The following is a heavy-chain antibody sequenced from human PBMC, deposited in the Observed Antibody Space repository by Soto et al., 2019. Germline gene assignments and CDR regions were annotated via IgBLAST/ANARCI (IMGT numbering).Heavy chain of an antibody. CDR2: ISYDGSNK. V-gene: IGHV3-30-3*01. D-gene: IGHD3-3*01. J-gene: IGHJ4*02. Sequence: GGSLRLSCAASGFTFSSYAMHWVRQAPGKGLEWVAVISYDGSNKYYADSVKGRFTISRDNSKNTLYLQMNSLRAEDTAVYYCAREWALRCFDYWGQGTLVTVSS. CDR1: GFTFSSYA. CDR3: AREWALRCFDY.